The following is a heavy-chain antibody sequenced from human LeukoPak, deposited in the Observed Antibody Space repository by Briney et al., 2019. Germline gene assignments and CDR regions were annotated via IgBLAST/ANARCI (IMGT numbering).Heavy chain of an antibody. Sequence: GGSLRLSCAASGFTFSSYAMHWVRQAPGKGLEWVAVISYDGRKKYYADSVKGRFTISRDNSKNTLYLQMNGLRAEDTAVYYCARVGCSGGSCYMYYFDYWGQGTLVTVSS. D-gene: IGHD2-15*01. CDR2: ISYDGRKK. CDR3: ARVGCSGGSCYMYYFDY. J-gene: IGHJ4*02. CDR1: GFTFSSYA. V-gene: IGHV3-30*04.